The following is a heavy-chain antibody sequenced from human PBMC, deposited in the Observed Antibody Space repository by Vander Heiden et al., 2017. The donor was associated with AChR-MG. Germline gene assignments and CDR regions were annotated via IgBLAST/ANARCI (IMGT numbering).Heavy chain of an antibody. CDR3: VAGLGYSEYDS. CDR1: GFTFSDAW. CDR2: IKTKREGATT. D-gene: IGHD5-12*01. V-gene: IGHV3-15*05. J-gene: IGHJ4*02. Sequence: EVQLVESGGGLVQPGGSLSLSCSVSGFTFSDAWMTWVRQAPGKGLEWVGRIKTKREGATTNYGAPVTGRISISRDDPRNTLYLQMYNVKIEDTGVYYCVAGLGYSEYDSWGQGTLVTVSS.